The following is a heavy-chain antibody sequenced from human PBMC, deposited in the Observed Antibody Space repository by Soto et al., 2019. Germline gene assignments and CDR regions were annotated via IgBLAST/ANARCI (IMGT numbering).Heavy chain of an antibody. J-gene: IGHJ6*02. V-gene: IGHV3-30*18. CDR3: TKDHPYGDYGVDGMDV. D-gene: IGHD4-17*01. Sequence: QVQLVESGGGVVQPGRSLRLSCAASGFTFSSYGMHWVRQAPGKGLEWVAIISYDGSNKYYTDSVKGRFTISRDNSKNTLYLQMNSLTAEDTAVYYCTKDHPYGDYGVDGMDVWGQGTTVTVSS. CDR1: GFTFSSYG. CDR2: ISYDGSNK.